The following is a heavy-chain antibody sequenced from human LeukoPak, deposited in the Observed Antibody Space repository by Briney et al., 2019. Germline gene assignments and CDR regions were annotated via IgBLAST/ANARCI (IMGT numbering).Heavy chain of an antibody. Sequence: PGGSLRLSCAASGFTFSNYWMSWVRQAPGKGLEWVANIKQDGSEKYYVDSVKGRCTISRDNAKNSLYLQMNSLRAEDTAVYYCARDPTPSYGSNYYYYMDVWGKGTTVTISS. J-gene: IGHJ6*03. V-gene: IGHV3-7*01. CDR3: ARDPTPSYGSNYYYYMDV. D-gene: IGHD3-10*01. CDR2: IKQDGSEK. CDR1: GFTFSNYW.